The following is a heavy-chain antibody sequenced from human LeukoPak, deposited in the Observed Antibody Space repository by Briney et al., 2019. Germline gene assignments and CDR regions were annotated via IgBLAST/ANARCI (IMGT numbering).Heavy chain of an antibody. Sequence: PGGSLRPSCAASGFTFSSYSMSWVRQAPGKGLEWVANIKEDGSEKYYVDSVKGRFTISRDNAKNSLYLQMNSVGAEDTAVYYCARDRSFGGPKWGQGTLVTVSS. J-gene: IGHJ4*02. CDR3: ARDRSFGGPK. CDR2: IKEDGSEK. D-gene: IGHD2-15*01. V-gene: IGHV3-7*01. CDR1: GFTFSSYS.